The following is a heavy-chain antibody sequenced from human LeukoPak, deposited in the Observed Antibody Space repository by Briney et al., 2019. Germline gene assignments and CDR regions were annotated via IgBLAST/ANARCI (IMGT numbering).Heavy chain of an antibody. V-gene: IGHV3-48*01. J-gene: IGHJ4*02. Sequence: GGSLRLSCAASGFTFSSYGMNWVRQAPGKGLEWVSYISSSSSTIYYADSVKGRFTISRDNAKNSLYLQMNSLRAEDTAVYYCARESYSSGYYYDYWGQGTLVTVSS. CDR3: ARESYSSGYYYDY. D-gene: IGHD3-22*01. CDR2: ISSSSSTI. CDR1: GFTFSSYG.